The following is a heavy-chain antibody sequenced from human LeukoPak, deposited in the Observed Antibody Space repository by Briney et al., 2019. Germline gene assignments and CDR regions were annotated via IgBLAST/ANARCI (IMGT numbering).Heavy chain of an antibody. CDR1: GFTFDDYV. CDR2: IRSKVYDGTK. Sequence: AGGSLRLSCTASGFTFDDYVMSWVRQAPGKGLEWVGFIRSKVYDGTKEYAASVKGRFTISRDDSKSIAYLQMNSLKTEDTAVYYCSSWGSTPGVSSDDYWGQGTLVTVSS. CDR3: SSWGSTPGVSSDDY. V-gene: IGHV3-49*04. D-gene: IGHD6-6*01. J-gene: IGHJ4*02.